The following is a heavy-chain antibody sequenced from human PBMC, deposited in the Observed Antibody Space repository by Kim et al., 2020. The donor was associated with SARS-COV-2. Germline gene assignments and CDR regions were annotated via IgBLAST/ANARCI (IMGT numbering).Heavy chain of an antibody. J-gene: IGHJ4*02. CDR3: ARVWTHSGRDY. Sequence: GGSLRLSCAASGFTFNSYSMNWVRQAPGKGLEWVATIKQDGSEKHYVDSVKGRFTVSRDNAKNSLYLEMNSLRAEDTAVYYCARVWTHSGRDYWAQGTLVTVSS. D-gene: IGHD3-3*01. V-gene: IGHV3-7*03. CDR1: GFTFNSYS. CDR2: IKQDGSEK.